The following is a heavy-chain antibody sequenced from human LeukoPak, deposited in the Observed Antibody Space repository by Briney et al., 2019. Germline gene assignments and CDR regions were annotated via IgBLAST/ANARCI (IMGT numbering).Heavy chain of an antibody. CDR1: GFTFSSYW. D-gene: IGHD1-7*01. V-gene: IGHV3-74*01. CDR2: IDTDGSNT. CDR3: TRGGTTLDY. Sequence: GGSLRLSCAASGFTFSSYWMHWVRPAPGKGLVWVSRIDTDGSNTAYADSVKGRFTISRDNAKNTLYLQMNSLRAEDTAVYYCTRGGTTLDYWGQGTLVTVSS. J-gene: IGHJ4*02.